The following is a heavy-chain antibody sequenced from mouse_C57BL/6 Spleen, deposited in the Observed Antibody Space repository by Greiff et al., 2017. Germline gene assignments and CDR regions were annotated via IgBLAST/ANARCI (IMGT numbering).Heavy chain of an antibody. CDR1: GYAFSSSW. Sequence: QVQLQQSGPELVKPGASVKISCKASGYAFSSSWMNWVKQRPGKGLEWIGRIYPGDGDTNYNGKFKGKATLTADKSSSTAYMQLSSLTSEDSAVYFCARSRSTPYAMDDWGQGTSVTVSS. CDR2: IYPGDGDT. V-gene: IGHV1-82*01. CDR3: ARSRSTPYAMDD. D-gene: IGHD1-1*01. J-gene: IGHJ4*01.